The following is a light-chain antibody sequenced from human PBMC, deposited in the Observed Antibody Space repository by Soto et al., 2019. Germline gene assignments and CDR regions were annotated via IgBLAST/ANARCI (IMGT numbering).Light chain of an antibody. CDR1: RNDVGGYNL. CDR2: EVS. V-gene: IGLV2-23*02. J-gene: IGLJ1*01. CDR3: CSYAGYSTLV. Sequence: QSVLTQTASVSGSPGQSITISCTGTRNDVGGYNLVSWFQQSPGKVPKLIIYEVSKRPSGVSDRFSGSKTDDTASLTISGLQAEDEADYFCCSYAGYSTLVFGTGTKVTVL.